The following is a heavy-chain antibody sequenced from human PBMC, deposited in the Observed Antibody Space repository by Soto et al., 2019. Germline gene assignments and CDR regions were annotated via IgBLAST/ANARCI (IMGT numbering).Heavy chain of an antibody. J-gene: IGHJ4*02. V-gene: IGHV2-5*02. D-gene: IGHD3-3*01. CDR2: IYWDDAK. Sequence: QITLNESGPTQVKPRQTLTLTCTFSGFSLTTSGVCVGWIRKSPGKAPAWLALIYWDDAKRYSPSLKSRLTITKDASKNQVVLTMADLDPADTATYYCAHRVLRTVFGFVTTTAIYFDFWCQGTPVAVSS. CDR3: AHRVLRTVFGFVTTTAIYFDF. CDR1: GFSLTTSGVC.